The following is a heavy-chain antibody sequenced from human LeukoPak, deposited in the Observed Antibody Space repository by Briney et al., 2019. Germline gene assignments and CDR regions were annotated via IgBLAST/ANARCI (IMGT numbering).Heavy chain of an antibody. J-gene: IGHJ3*02. V-gene: IGHV1-2*02. CDR2: INPNSGGI. Sequence: ASVKVSCKASGYTFTGYYMHWVRQAPGQGLEWMGWINPNSGGINYAQKFQGRVTMTRDTSISTAYMELSRLRSDDTAVYYCARLYCSGGSCYTPSGAFDIWGQGTMVTVSS. CDR1: GYTFTGYY. CDR3: ARLYCSGGSCYTPSGAFDI. D-gene: IGHD2-15*01.